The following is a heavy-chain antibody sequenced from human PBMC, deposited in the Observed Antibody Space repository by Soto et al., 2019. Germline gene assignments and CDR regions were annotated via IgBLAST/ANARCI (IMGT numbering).Heavy chain of an antibody. CDR3: ARDKITGLFDY. CDR2: INHSGST. Sequence: PSETLSLTCTVYGGSFSGYYWSWIRQPPGTGLEWIGEINHSGSTNYNPSLKSRVTISVDTSKNQFSLKLTSVTAADTAVYYCARDKITGLFDYWGQGTLVTVSS. D-gene: IGHD2-8*02. V-gene: IGHV4-34*01. J-gene: IGHJ4*02. CDR1: GGSFSGYY.